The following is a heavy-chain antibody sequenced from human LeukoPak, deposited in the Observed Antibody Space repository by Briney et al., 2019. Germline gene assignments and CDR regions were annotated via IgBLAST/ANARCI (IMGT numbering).Heavy chain of an antibody. J-gene: IGHJ3*02. CDR3: AGDLRSWFGAFDI. CDR2: IKQDGSEK. CDR1: GFTFSSYW. D-gene: IGHD3-10*01. V-gene: IGHV3-7*01. Sequence: PGGSLRLSCAASGFTFSSYWMSWVRQAPGKGLEWVANIKQDGSEKYYVDSVKGRFTISRDNAKNSLYLQMNSLRAEDTAVYYCAGDLRSWFGAFDIWGQGTMVTVSS.